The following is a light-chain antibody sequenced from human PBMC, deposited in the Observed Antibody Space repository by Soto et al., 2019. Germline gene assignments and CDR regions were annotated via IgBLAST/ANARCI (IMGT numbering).Light chain of an antibody. Sequence: QSALTQPASVSGSPGQSSTISCTGTSSDVGGYNYVSWYQQHPGKAPKLMIYDVSNRPSGVSNRFSGSKSGNTASLTISGLQAEDEADYYCSSYTRSSTRVFGGGTKLTVL. CDR1: SSDVGGYNY. J-gene: IGLJ2*01. CDR3: SSYTRSSTRV. V-gene: IGLV2-14*01. CDR2: DVS.